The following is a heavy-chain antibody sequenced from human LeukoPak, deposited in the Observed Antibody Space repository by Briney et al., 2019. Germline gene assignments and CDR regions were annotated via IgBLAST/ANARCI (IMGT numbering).Heavy chain of an antibody. CDR1: GFTFSSYG. V-gene: IGHV3-33*01. Sequence: GRSVRLLCAASGFTFSSYGLHWVRQAPGKGLEWVAVIWYDGSNKYYADSVKGRFTISRDNSKNTLYLQMNSLRAEDTAVYYCARDRMIVVVPDALDIWGQGTMVTVSS. CDR3: ARDRMIVVVPDALDI. CDR2: IWYDGSNK. D-gene: IGHD3-22*01. J-gene: IGHJ3*02.